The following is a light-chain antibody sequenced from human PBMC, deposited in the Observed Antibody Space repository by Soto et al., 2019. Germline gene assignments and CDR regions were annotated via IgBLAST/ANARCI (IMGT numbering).Light chain of an antibody. CDR2: DVS. Sequence: QSALTQPASVSGSPGQSITISCTGTSSDVGGYNYVSWYQQHRAKAPKLMIYDVSNRPSGVSNRFSGSKSGNTASLTISGLQAEDEADYYCSSYTTSSTHYVFGPGTQLTVL. CDR3: SSYTTSSTHYV. V-gene: IGLV2-14*01. J-gene: IGLJ1*01. CDR1: SSDVGGYNY.